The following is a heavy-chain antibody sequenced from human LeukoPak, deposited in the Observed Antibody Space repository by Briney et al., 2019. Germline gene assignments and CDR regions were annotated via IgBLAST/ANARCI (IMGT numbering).Heavy chain of an antibody. J-gene: IGHJ4*02. D-gene: IGHD5-24*01. CDR3: AKENTRDGYRHFHY. V-gene: IGHV3-30*02. CDR1: GLPFSSYG. CDR2: IRYDENTK. Sequence: GGSLRLSYTASGLPFSSYGMQWVRQAPGKGLEWVACIRYDENTKYYADSVKGRFTVSRDNSENTLFLQMNSLRAEDTAVYYCAKENTRDGYRHFHYWGQGTLVTVSS.